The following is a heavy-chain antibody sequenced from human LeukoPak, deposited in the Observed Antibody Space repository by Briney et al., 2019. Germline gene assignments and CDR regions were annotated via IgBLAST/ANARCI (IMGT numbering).Heavy chain of an antibody. CDR3: ARSYYYDSSGYYYSDFY. J-gene: IGHJ4*02. V-gene: IGHV1-69*02. CDR1: GGTFSSYT. Sequence: GASVKVSCKASGGTFSSYTISWVRQAPGQGLEWMGRIIPILGIANYAQKFQGRVTITADKSTSTAYMELSSLRSGDTAVYYCARSYYYDSSGYYYSDFYWGQGTLVTVSS. D-gene: IGHD3-22*01. CDR2: IIPILGIA.